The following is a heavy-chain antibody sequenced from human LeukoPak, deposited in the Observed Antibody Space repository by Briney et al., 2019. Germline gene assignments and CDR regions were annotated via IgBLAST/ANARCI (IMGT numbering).Heavy chain of an antibody. V-gene: IGHV3-23*01. CDR3: AKGGQTDRFDY. J-gene: IGHJ4*02. CDR2: ITNSGGNT. Sequence: PGGSLRLSCAASGFTFNSYAMSWGRQAPGKGLEWVSGITNSGGNTYYADSVKGRFTISRDNSKSTLYLQMNSLRAEDTAVFYCAKGGQTDRFDYWGQGALVTASS. D-gene: IGHD5-12*01. CDR1: GFTFNSYA.